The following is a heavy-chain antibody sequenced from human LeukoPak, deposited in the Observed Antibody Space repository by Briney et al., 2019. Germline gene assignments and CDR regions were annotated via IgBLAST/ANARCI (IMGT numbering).Heavy chain of an antibody. CDR3: ARGQYGSGIVY. V-gene: IGHV4-30-4*01. CDR2: ISSRGRT. D-gene: IGHD3-10*01. CDR1: GGSISSGDYY. Sequence: SETLSLTCTVSGGSISSGDYYWSWIRQPPGKGLEWIGYISSRGRTYYKPSHKSRITVSMDTAKNQFSLRLSSLTAADAAVYYCARGQYGSGIVYWGQGTLVTVSS. J-gene: IGHJ4*02.